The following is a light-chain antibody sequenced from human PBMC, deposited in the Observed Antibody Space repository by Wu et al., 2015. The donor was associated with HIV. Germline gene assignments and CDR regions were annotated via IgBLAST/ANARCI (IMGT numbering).Light chain of an antibody. CDR1: QDISSA. Sequence: SVGDRVTITCRASQDISSALAWYQQKPGKTPKLLIYGASSLESGVPSRFSGSGSGTDFTLTISSLQPEDFASYYCQQFNSYPLTFGGGTKVEIK. CDR3: QQFNSYPLT. V-gene: IGKV1-13*02. J-gene: IGKJ4*01. CDR2: GAS.